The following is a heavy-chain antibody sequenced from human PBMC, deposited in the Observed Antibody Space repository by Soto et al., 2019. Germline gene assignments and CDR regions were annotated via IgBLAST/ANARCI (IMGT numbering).Heavy chain of an antibody. V-gene: IGHV4-31*03. CDR2: IYYSGST. Sequence: SETLSLTCSVSGVSISSGCYYWSWIRQHPGKGLEWIGYIYYSGSTYYNPSLKSRVTISVDTSKNQFSLRLSSVTAADTAVYDCARGYGRNFDYWGQGTLVTVSS. CDR1: GVSISSGCYY. D-gene: IGHD5-18*01. CDR3: ARGYGRNFDY. J-gene: IGHJ4*02.